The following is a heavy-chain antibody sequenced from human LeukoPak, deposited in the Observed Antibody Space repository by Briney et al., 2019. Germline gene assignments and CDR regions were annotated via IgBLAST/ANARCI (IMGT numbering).Heavy chain of an antibody. CDR3: AKGDSQVTTYYFDY. J-gene: IGHJ4*02. V-gene: IGHV3-23*01. CDR2: ISGSGGST. CDR1: GFTFSSYA. Sequence: GGSLRPSCAASGFTFSSYAMSWVRQAPGKGLEWVSLISGSGGSTYYADSVKGRFTISRDNSKNTLYLQMNSLRAEDTAVYYCAKGDSQVTTYYFDYWGQGTLVTVSS. D-gene: IGHD4-17*01.